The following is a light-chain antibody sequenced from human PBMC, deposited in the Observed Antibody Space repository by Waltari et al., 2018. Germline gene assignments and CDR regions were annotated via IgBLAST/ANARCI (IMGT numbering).Light chain of an antibody. J-gene: IGKJ2*01. CDR2: KSF. Sequence: DIQMTQSPSTLSASVGVRVTITCRASQSISNWLAWYQQKPGKAPKVLIYKSFTLQSGVPSRFSGSGSETEFILTISSLQPDDFATYYCQQYNIWPYTFGQGTTLEI. V-gene: IGKV1-5*03. CDR3: QQYNIWPYT. CDR1: QSISNW.